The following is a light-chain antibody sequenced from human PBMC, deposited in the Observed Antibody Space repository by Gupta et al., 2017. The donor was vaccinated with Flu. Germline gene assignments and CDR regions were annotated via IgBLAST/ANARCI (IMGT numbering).Light chain of an antibody. CDR2: EVS. Sequence: QSALTQPAYVSGYPGQSITISCTGTSSDIGSYNYVSWYQQHPGKAPNLVIYEVSNRPSGVSNRFSGSKSGKTASLTISGLQAEDETVYYCAAYTSDSTGVFGTGTKVIVL. CDR3: AAYTSDSTGV. J-gene: IGLJ1*01. CDR1: SSDIGSYNY. V-gene: IGLV2-14*01.